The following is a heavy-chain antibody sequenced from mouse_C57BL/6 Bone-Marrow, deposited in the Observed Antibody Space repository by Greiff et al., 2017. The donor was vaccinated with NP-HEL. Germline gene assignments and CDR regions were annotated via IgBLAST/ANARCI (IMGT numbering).Heavy chain of an antibody. CDR3: ARGAY. CDR1: GYDFSNYW. CDR2: IYPGDGDT. Sequence: QVQLQQSGAELVKPGASVKISCKASGYDFSNYWMNWVKQRPGTGLEWIGQIYPGDGDTNYNGKFKDKATLTADKSSSTAYMQLSRLTAEDSAVYFGARGAYGGQGTLVTVSA. V-gene: IGHV1-80*01. J-gene: IGHJ3*01.